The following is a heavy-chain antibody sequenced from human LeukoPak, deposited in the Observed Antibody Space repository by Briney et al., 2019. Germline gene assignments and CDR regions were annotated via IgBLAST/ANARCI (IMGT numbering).Heavy chain of an antibody. V-gene: IGHV4-61*01. CDR1: GGSVSSDSYY. CDR3: ARTNYGDYNWFDP. Sequence: SETLSLTCKVSGGSVSSDSYYWSWIRQPPGQVLEWIGYVHNSGSTKYNASLKSRLTISVDTSKNQFSLEVTSVTAADTAVYYCARTNYGDYNWFDPWGQGTLVTVSS. D-gene: IGHD4-17*01. CDR2: VHNSGST. J-gene: IGHJ5*02.